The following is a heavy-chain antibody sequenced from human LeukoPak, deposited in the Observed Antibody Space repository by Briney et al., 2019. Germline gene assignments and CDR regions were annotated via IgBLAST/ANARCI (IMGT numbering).Heavy chain of an antibody. Sequence: GGSLRLSCAASGFTFDDYAMHLVRQAPGKGLEWVSLISWDGGSTYYADSVKGRFTISRDNSKNSLYLQMNSLRAEDTALYYCAKDDYMNWFDPWGQGTLVTVSS. J-gene: IGHJ5*02. V-gene: IGHV3-43D*04. CDR1: GFTFDDYA. D-gene: IGHD4-11*01. CDR2: ISWDGGST. CDR3: AKDDYMNWFDP.